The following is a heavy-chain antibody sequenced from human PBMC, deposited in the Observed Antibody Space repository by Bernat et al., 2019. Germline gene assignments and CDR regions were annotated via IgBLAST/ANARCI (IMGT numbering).Heavy chain of an antibody. J-gene: IGHJ3*02. CDR3: ARGNLNYYDSSGYHYEGAFDI. Sequence: QVQLVQSGAEVKKPGASVKVSCKASGYTFTSYYMYWVRQAPGQGLEWMGIINPSGGSTSYAQKFQGRVTMTRDTSTSTVYMELSSLRSEDTAVYYCARGNLNYYDSSGYHYEGAFDIWGQGTMVTVSS. CDR2: INPSGGST. D-gene: IGHD3-22*01. V-gene: IGHV1-46*03. CDR1: GYTFTSYY.